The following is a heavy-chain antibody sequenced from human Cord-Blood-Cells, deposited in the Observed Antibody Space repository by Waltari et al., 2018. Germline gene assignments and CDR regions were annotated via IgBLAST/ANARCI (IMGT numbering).Heavy chain of an antibody. Sequence: EVQLVESGGGLVKPGGSLRLSCAASGFTFSSYSMNWVRQAPGKGLEWVSSISSSSSYIYYADSVKGRFTISRDNAKNSLYLQMNSLRAEDTAVYYCARRLTYYDFWSGLDNPDAFDIWGQGTMVTVSS. CDR2: ISSSSSYI. CDR1: GFTFSSYS. CDR3: ARRLTYYDFWSGLDNPDAFDI. D-gene: IGHD3-3*01. J-gene: IGHJ3*02. V-gene: IGHV3-21*01.